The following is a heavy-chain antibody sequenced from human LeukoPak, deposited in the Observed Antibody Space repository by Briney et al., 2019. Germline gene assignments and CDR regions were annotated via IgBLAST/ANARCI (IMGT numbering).Heavy chain of an antibody. V-gene: IGHV4-59*01. Sequence: LPETLSLTCTVSGGSMSSYYWSWIRQPPGKGLEWIGYIYNNGNIIYGPSLKSRVIISLDTSKNQFSLQLSSVTAADTAVYYCARAPIPAAKFDPWGQGTLVTVSS. D-gene: IGHD2-2*01. CDR3: ARAPIPAAKFDP. J-gene: IGHJ5*02. CDR2: IYNNGNI. CDR1: GGSMSSYY.